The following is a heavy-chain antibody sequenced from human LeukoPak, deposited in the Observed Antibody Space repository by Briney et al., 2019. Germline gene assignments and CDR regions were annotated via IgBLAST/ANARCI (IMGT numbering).Heavy chain of an antibody. J-gene: IGHJ4*02. V-gene: IGHV4-39*07. CDR2: IYYSGST. CDR1: GGSISSSSYY. D-gene: IGHD1-26*01. CDR3: ATTTIRLGY. Sequence: SETLSLTCTVSGGSISSSSYYWGWIRQPPGKGLEWIGSIYYSGSTYHNPSLKSRVTISVDTSKNQFSLKLSSVTAADTAVYYCATTTIRLGYWGQGTLVTVSS.